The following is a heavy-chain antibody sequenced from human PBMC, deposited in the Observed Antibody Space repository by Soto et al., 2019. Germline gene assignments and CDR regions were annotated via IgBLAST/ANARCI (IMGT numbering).Heavy chain of an antibody. D-gene: IGHD2-8*01. CDR2: INPKSGGT. CDR1: GYSFTDYH. CDR3: ARGDSTDCSNGVCSFFYNHDMDV. J-gene: IGHJ6*02. V-gene: IGHV1-2*04. Sequence: ASVKISCKASGYSFTDYHIHWVRQAPGQGLEWLGRINPKSGGTSTAQKFQGWVTMTTDTSISTASMELTRLTSDDTAIYYCARGDSTDCSNGVCSFFYNHDMDVWGQGTTVTVSS.